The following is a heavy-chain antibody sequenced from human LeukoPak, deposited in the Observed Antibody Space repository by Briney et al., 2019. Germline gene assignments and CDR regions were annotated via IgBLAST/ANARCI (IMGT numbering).Heavy chain of an antibody. CDR1: GGSISSGGYY. D-gene: IGHD4-11*01. Sequence: SESLSLTCTVSGGSISSGGYYWSWIRKPPGKGLEWIGYIYTSGSTHYNRSLKSRVTISVDTSKNQFSLKLSSVTAAYTAVYYCTIETPALQYDYWGQGTLVTVSS. J-gene: IGHJ4*02. V-gene: IGHV4-61*08. CDR3: TIETPALQYDY. CDR2: IYTSGST.